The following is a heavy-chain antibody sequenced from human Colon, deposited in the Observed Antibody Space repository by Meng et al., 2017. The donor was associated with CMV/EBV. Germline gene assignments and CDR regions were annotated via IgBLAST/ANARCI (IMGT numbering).Heavy chain of an antibody. Sequence: SCKASGGTISRFAINWVRQAPGQGLEWLGGSIPILGTANYARKFLGRVTITTDDSTNTAYMEMSSLTSEDTAVYYCARGLSYGRRFDPWGQGALVTVSS. CDR1: GGTISRFA. D-gene: IGHD4-17*01. CDR3: ARGLSYGRRFDP. V-gene: IGHV1-69*05. CDR2: SIPILGTA. J-gene: IGHJ5*02.